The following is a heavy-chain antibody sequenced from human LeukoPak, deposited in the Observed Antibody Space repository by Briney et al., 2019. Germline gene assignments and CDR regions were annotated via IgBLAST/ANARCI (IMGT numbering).Heavy chain of an antibody. J-gene: IGHJ6*04. CDR1: GFTFSSYS. CDR2: ISSSSYI. V-gene: IGHV3-21*01. D-gene: IGHD2-2*01. CDR3: ARYCSSTSCYHLSMDV. Sequence: GGSLRLSCAASGFTFSSYSMNWVRQAPGKGLEWVSSISSSSYIYYADSVKGRFTISRDNAKNSLYLQMNSLRAEDTAVYYCARYCSSTSCYHLSMDVWGKGTTVTVSS.